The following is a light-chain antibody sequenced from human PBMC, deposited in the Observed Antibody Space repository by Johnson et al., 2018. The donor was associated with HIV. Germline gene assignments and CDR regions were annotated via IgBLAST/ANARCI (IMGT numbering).Light chain of an antibody. Sequence: HSVLTQPPSVSAAPGQKVTISCSGSSSNIGSNYVSWYQQLPGTAPKLLIYENNKRPSGIPDRFSGPKSGTSATLGITGLQTGDEADYYCGTWDSSLRVGFFGTGTKVTVL. J-gene: IGLJ1*01. CDR3: GTWDSSLRVGF. CDR2: ENN. V-gene: IGLV1-51*02. CDR1: SSNIGSNY.